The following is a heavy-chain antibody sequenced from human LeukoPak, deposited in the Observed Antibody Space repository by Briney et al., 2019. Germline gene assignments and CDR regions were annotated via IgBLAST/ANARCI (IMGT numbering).Heavy chain of an antibody. Sequence: GESLQISCKGSGSRFTSYWIGWVRKLPGKGLEWMGIIYPGDSDTTYSPSFQGQVTISADKSISTAYLQWSSLKASDTAMYYCARTYRSSGSYRPFDYWGQGTLVTVSS. D-gene: IGHD1-26*01. CDR3: ARTYRSSGSYRPFDY. V-gene: IGHV5-51*01. CDR1: GSRFTSYW. J-gene: IGHJ4*02. CDR2: IYPGDSDT.